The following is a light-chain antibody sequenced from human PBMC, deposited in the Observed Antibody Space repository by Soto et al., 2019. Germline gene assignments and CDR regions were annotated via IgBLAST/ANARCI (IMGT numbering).Light chain of an antibody. CDR2: DAS. CDR1: QSISTW. J-gene: IGKJ1*01. Sequence: DIQMTQSPSTLSASVGDRVTITCRASQSISTWLAWYQEKPGTAPKLLIYDASNLQSGVPSRFSGSGSGTEFSLTISSLQPDDFATYYCQQYNSFSRTFGQGYKVEIK. V-gene: IGKV1-5*01. CDR3: QQYNSFSRT.